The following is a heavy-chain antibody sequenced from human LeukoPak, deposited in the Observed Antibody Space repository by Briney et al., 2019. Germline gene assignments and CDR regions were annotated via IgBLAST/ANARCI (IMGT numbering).Heavy chain of an antibody. CDR1: GFTFSSYS. CDR3: ARARGYSYGYSDY. D-gene: IGHD5-18*01. V-gene: IGHV3-48*01. CDR2: ISSSSSII. J-gene: IGHJ4*02. Sequence: GGSLRLSCAGSGFTFSSYSMNWVRQAPGKWLEWVSYISSSSSIIDYADSVKGRFTISRDNAKNSLYLQMNSLRAEDTAVYYCARARGYSYGYSDYWGQGTLVTVSS.